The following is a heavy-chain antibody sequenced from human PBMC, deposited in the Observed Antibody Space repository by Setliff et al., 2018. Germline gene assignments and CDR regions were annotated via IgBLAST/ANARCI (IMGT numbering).Heavy chain of an antibody. CDR1: GYTFTTYY. CDR2: INPSDGST. Sequence: RASVKVSCKASGYTFTTYYMHWVRQAPGQGLEWMGAINPSDGSTTYAQKFQGRVKMTRDTSTNTVYMQLSSLRSEDTAVYYCARESTAKNFWGEYSDYWGQGTLVTVSS. CDR3: ARESTAKNFWGEYSDY. V-gene: IGHV1-46*01. J-gene: IGHJ4*02. D-gene: IGHD3-3*01.